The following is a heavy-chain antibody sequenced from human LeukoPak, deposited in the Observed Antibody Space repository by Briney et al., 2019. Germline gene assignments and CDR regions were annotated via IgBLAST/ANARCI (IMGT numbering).Heavy chain of an antibody. V-gene: IGHV1-2*02. CDR3: ARVVAAADYLLDY. J-gene: IGHJ4*02. CDR1: GYTFTGYY. Sequence: GASVKVSCKASGYTFTGYYMHWVRQAPGQGLEWMGWINPNSGGTNYAQKFQGRVTMTRDTSISTAYMELSRLRSDDTAVYYCARVVAAADYLLDYWGQGTLVTVSS. D-gene: IGHD6-13*01. CDR2: INPNSGGT.